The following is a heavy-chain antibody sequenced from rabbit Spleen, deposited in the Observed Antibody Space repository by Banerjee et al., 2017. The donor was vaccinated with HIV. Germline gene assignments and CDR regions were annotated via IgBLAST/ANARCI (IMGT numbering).Heavy chain of an antibody. D-gene: IGHD6-1*01. CDR2: INTATAKG. V-gene: IGHV1S45*01. J-gene: IGHJ4*01. CDR3: ARAYNSYGNAFDL. CDR1: GFSFSDKAV. Sequence: EQLEESGGGLVKPGGTLTLTCTASGFSFSDKAVMCWVRQAPGKGLEWIGCINTATAKGVYANWAKGRFTISKTSSTTVTLQMTSLTAADTATYFCARAYNSYGNAFDLWGQGTLVTVS.